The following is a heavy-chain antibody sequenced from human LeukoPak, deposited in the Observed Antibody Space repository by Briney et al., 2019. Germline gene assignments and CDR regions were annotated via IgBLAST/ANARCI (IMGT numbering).Heavy chain of an antibody. V-gene: IGHV3-7*02. D-gene: IGHD6-6*01. J-gene: IGHJ4*02. CDR1: EITFSRRY. CDR2: INEDGTYR. CDR3: ATIHHTSSSY. Sequence: GGSLRLSCVVTEITFSRRYMQWVRQAPGGGLEWLAEINEDGTYRSYMDSVKGRFTISRDNAQNLLFLQMNSLRVEDTAVYYCATIHHTSSSYWGQGASVSVSS.